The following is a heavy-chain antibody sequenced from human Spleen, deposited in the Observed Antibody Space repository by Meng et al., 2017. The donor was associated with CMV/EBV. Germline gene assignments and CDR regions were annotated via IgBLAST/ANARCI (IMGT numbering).Heavy chain of an antibody. D-gene: IGHD2-21*01. Sequence: QAQLGQSGAEVKKPGSRVKVSCKASGGTFSSYAISWVRQAPGQGLEWMGWISAYNGNTNYAQKLQGRVTMTTDTSTSTAYMELRSLRSDDMAVYYCARDYGDGDFDYWGQGTLVTVSS. J-gene: IGHJ4*02. V-gene: IGHV1-18*03. CDR2: ISAYNGNT. CDR1: GGTFSSYA. CDR3: ARDYGDGDFDY.